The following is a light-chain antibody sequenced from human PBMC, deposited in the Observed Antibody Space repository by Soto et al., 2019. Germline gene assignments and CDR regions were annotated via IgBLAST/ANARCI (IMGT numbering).Light chain of an antibody. CDR2: RNG. CDR1: SSNIGTYY. CDR3: ATWDDRLRAYV. Sequence: QSALTQPPSASGTPGQRVTISCSGSSSNIGTYYVDWYQQLPGTAPKLLIHRNGQRPSGVPDRFSGSKSGTSASLAISGLRSEDEADYYCATWDDRLRAYVIGAGTKATVL. J-gene: IGLJ1*01. V-gene: IGLV1-47*01.